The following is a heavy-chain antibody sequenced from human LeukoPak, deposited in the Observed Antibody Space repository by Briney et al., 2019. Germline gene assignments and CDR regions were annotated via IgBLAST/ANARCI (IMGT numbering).Heavy chain of an antibody. D-gene: IGHD3-22*01. CDR3: ARVVPYYYDSSGYYYGKTYYYYYYMDV. V-gene: IGHV4-59*01. CDR1: GGSISSYY. Sequence: PSQTLSLTCTVSGGSISSYYWSWIRQPPGKGLEWIGYIYYSGSTNYNPSLKSRVTISVDTSKNQFSLKLSSVTAADTAVYYCARVVPYYYDSSGYYYGKTYYYYYYMDVWGKGTTVTISS. CDR2: IYYSGST. J-gene: IGHJ6*03.